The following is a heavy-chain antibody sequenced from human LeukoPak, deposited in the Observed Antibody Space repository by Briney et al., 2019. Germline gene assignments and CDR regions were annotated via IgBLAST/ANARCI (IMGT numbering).Heavy chain of an antibody. J-gene: IGHJ4*02. D-gene: IGHD3-22*01. CDR2: IYPGDSDT. Sequence: GESLKISCKGSGYSFTSYWIGWVRQMPGEGLEWMGIIYPGDSDTRYSPSFQGQVTISADKSISTAYLQWSSLKASDTAMYYCARQGIDYYDSSGYYYDYWGQGTLVTVSS. CDR1: GYSFTSYW. CDR3: ARQGIDYYDSSGYYYDY. V-gene: IGHV5-51*01.